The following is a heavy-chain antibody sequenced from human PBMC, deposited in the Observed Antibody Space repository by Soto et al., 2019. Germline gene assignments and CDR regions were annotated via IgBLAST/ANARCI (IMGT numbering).Heavy chain of an antibody. CDR1: GDSVSSNSAV. CDR2: TYYRSKWYN. V-gene: IGHV6-1*01. CDR3: ARLIGNRWLDS. J-gene: IGHJ4*02. D-gene: IGHD3-16*01. Sequence: SQTLSLTCAISGDSVSSNSAVWTWIRQSPSRGLEWLGRTYYRSKWYNDYAVSVKSRITINPDTSNNQLSLQLNSVTPDDTAVYYCARLIGNRWLDSWGQGTLVTVS.